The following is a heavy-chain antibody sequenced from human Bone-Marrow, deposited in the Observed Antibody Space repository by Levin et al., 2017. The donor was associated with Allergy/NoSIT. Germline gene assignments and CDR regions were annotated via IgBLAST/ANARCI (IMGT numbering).Heavy chain of an antibody. CDR3: ARYHDAYNSYFFDY. CDR2: IYYSGTT. D-gene: IGHD5-24*01. Sequence: SETLSLTCAVSGDSVTRYSYYWSWIRQPPGKGLEWIGYIYYSGTTNYNPSLKSRVTISLDTSKNQFSLRLTSVTAADTAVYYCARYHDAYNSYFFDYWGQGAQVIVSS. CDR1: GDSVTRYSYY. J-gene: IGHJ4*02. V-gene: IGHV4-61*01.